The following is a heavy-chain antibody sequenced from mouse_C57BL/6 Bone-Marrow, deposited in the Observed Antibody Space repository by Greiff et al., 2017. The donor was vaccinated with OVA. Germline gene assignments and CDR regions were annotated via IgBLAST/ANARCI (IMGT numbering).Heavy chain of an antibody. D-gene: IGHD1-1*01. Sequence: VHLVESGAELARPGASVKLSCKASGYTFTSYGISWVKQRTGQGLEWIGEIYPRSGTNYYNEQFKGKVTLTADQSSSTAYMERRSLTSEDSAGYFCARSGIYYYGSSWDWGQGTTLTVSS. CDR3: ARSGIYYYGSSWD. J-gene: IGHJ2*01. CDR2: IYPRSGTN. V-gene: IGHV1-81*01. CDR1: GYTFTSYG.